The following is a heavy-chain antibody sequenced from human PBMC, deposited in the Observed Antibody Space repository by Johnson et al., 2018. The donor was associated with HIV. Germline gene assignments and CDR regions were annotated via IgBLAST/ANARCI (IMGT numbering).Heavy chain of an antibody. CDR3: ASEVRGVLDI. J-gene: IGHJ3*02. Sequence: QVQLVESGGGVVQPGRSLRLSCAASGFTFSSYGMHWVRQAPGKGLEWVAVISYDGGNKYYADSVKGRFTISRDNSKNTLYLQMNSLRVEDTAVYYCASEVRGVLDIWGQGTMVTVAS. CDR2: ISYDGGNK. CDR1: GFTFSSYG. V-gene: IGHV3-30*03. D-gene: IGHD3-10*01.